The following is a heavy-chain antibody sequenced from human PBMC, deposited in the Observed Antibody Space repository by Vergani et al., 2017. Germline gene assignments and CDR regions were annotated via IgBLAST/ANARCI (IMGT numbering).Heavy chain of an antibody. CDR3: ANLGYCTGDSCHSVR. CDR2: IFHSGTT. CDR1: GGSITSYNW. Sequence: QVQLQESGPGLVKPPGTLSLTCDVSGGSITSYNWWTWVRQSPGKGLEWIGEIFHSGTTNYNPSLKSRVTISIDKSKNQFSLNLASVTAADTAVYYCANLGYCTGDSCHSVRWGPGTLVTVSS. D-gene: IGHD2-15*01. J-gene: IGHJ4*02. V-gene: IGHV4-4*03.